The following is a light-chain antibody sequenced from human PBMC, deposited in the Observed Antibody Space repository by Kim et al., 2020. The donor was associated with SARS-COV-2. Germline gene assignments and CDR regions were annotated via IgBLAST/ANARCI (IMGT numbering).Light chain of an antibody. Sequence: ATVGDRVTITCRASQSISSYLIWYQQKPGKAPKLLIYAEASLQSGVPSRFSDSGSGTDFKLTISSQQPEDFATYYCQQSYSTPRTYGQGTKVEIK. CDR2: AEA. CDR3: QQSYSTPRT. J-gene: IGKJ1*01. CDR1: QSISSY. V-gene: IGKV1-39*01.